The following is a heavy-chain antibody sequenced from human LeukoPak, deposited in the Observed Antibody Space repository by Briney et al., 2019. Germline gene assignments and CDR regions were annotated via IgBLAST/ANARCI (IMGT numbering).Heavy chain of an antibody. J-gene: IGHJ6*03. CDR3: ARGRGYYYDSSGLSYYYYYMDV. CDR2: IYYSGST. D-gene: IGHD3-22*01. CDR1: GGSISNYY. V-gene: IGHV4-59*01. Sequence: SSETLSLTCTVSGGSISNYYWNWIRQPPGKGLEWIGYIYYSGSTNYNPSLKSRVTISVDTSKNQFSLKLSSVTAADAAVYYCARGRGYYYDSSGLSYYYYYMDVWGKGTTVTVSS.